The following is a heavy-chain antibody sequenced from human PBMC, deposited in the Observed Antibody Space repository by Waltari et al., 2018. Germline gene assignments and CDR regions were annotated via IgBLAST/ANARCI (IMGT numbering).Heavy chain of an antibody. Sequence: QVQLVQSGAEVKKPGSSVKVSCKASGGTFSSYAISWVRQAPGAGLEWMGGIIPIFGTANYAQKFQGRVTITTDESTSTAYMELSSLRSEDTAVYYCARVPDCGGDCYFSGYWYFDLWGRGTLVTVSS. D-gene: IGHD2-21*01. CDR2: IIPIFGTA. V-gene: IGHV1-69*05. CDR3: ARVPDCGGDCYFSGYWYFDL. J-gene: IGHJ2*01. CDR1: GGTFSSYA.